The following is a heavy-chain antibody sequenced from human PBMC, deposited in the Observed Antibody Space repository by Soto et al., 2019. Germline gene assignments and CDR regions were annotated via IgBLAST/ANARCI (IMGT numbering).Heavy chain of an antibody. CDR2: TIPLLNVA. Sequence: SVKVSCKASGGTFSTSTFTWVRQAPGQGLEWMGRTIPLLNVADYAQDFQGRLTITADKSTSTTYMELTSLTSKDTAVYYCARDSPIGSTFSGYDAIASWGRGTLVPVSS. J-gene: IGHJ1*01. V-gene: IGHV1-69*04. CDR1: GGTFSTST. CDR3: ARDSPIGSTFSGYDAIAS. D-gene: IGHD5-12*01.